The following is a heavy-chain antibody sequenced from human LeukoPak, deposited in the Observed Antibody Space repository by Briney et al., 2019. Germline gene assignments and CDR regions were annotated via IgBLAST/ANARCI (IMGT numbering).Heavy chain of an antibody. CDR3: ARGEEIRYYYDSSDRPHAFDI. Sequence: SETLSLTCTVSGGSISSYYWSWIRQPPGKGLEWIGYIYYSGSTNYNPSLKSRVTISVDTSKDQFSLKLSSVTAADTAVYYCARGEEIRYYYDSSDRPHAFDIWGQGTMVTVSS. CDR1: GGSISSYY. V-gene: IGHV4-59*01. D-gene: IGHD3-22*01. J-gene: IGHJ3*02. CDR2: IYYSGST.